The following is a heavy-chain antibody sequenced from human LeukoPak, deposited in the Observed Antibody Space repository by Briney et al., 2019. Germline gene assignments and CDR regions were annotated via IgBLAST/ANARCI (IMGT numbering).Heavy chain of an antibody. CDR2: IRYDGSNE. CDR3: TGNYYGSGSYADFDY. CDR1: GFTFSSYG. Sequence: GGSLRLSCAASGFTFSSYGMHWVRQAPGKGLEWVSFIRYDGSNEYYADSVRGRFTISRDNSKNTLYLQMNSLRAEDTAVYYCTGNYYGSGSYADFDYWGQGTLVTVSS. V-gene: IGHV3-30*02. J-gene: IGHJ4*02. D-gene: IGHD3-10*01.